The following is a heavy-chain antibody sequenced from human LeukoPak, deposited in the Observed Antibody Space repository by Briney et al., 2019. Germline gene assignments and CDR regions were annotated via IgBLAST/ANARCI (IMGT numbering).Heavy chain of an antibody. CDR3: ARTDFWSGYYNWFDP. Sequence: PSETLSLTCAVYGGSFSGYYWSWIRQPPGKGLEWIGEINHSGSTNYNPSLKSRVTISVDTSENQFSLKLSSVTAADTAVYYCARTDFWSGYYNWFDPWGQGTLVTVSS. D-gene: IGHD3-3*01. CDR1: GGSFSGYY. V-gene: IGHV4-34*01. J-gene: IGHJ5*02. CDR2: INHSGST.